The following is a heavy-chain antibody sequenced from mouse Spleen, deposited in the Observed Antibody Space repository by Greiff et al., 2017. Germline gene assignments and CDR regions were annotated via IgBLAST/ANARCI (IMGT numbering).Heavy chain of an antibody. D-gene: IGHD1-1*01. CDR2: IGPATGNT. CDR1: GFTINNTY. J-gene: IGHJ2*01. CDR3: ARAYYGTRGYFDY. Sequence: VQLQQSVAEFVRPGASVKLSCTASGFTINNTYMHWVQQSPEQGLEWIGRIGPATGNTKYAPKVPGKGTITADTDSNTAYLQLSSLTSEDTAIYFYARAYYGTRGYFDYWGQGTTLTVSS. V-gene: IGHV14-3*01.